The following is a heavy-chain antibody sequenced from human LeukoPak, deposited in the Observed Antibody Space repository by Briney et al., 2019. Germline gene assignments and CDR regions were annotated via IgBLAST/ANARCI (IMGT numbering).Heavy chain of an antibody. CDR1: GFTFSSYA. V-gene: IGHV3-23*01. J-gene: IGHJ4*02. CDR3: AKGPLIEVAGTTWDH. CDR2: TSGSGGST. D-gene: IGHD6-19*01. Sequence: GGSLRLSCAASGFTFSSYAMSWVRQAPGKGLEWVSSTSGSGGSTHYADSVKGRFTVSRDNSKNTLFLQMNSLRAEDTAVYYCAKGPLIEVAGTTWDHWGQGTLVTVSS.